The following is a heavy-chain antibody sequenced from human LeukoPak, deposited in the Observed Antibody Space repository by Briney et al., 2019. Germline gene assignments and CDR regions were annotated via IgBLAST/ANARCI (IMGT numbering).Heavy chain of an antibody. J-gene: IGHJ3*02. Sequence: SETLSLTCTVSGGSISSSNYWSWIRQPAGKGLEWIGRIYTSGSTNYNPSLKSRVTMSVDTSKNQFSLKLSSVTAADTAVYYCARDGDDCINGVCELGIDAFDIWGQGTMVTVSS. CDR3: ARDGDDCINGVCELGIDAFDI. CDR1: GGSISSSNY. V-gene: IGHV4-4*07. CDR2: IYTSGST. D-gene: IGHD2-8*01.